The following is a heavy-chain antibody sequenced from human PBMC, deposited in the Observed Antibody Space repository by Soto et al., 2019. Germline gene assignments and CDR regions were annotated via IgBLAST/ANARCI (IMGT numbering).Heavy chain of an antibody. V-gene: IGHV3-23*01. CDR1: GFTFSSYA. D-gene: IGHD3-9*01. J-gene: IGHJ4*02. Sequence: GGSLRLSCAASGFTFSSYAMTWVRQAPGKGLEWVSAISGSGGNTYYADSVKGRFTISRDNSKNTLYLQMSSLRAEDTAVYYCAKVLGYYDILTGYSNFDYWGQGTLVTVSS. CDR3: AKVLGYYDILTGYSNFDY. CDR2: ISGSGGNT.